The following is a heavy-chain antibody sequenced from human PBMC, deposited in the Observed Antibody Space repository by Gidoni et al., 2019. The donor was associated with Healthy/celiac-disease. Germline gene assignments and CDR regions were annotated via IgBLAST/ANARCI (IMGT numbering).Heavy chain of an antibody. D-gene: IGHD2-2*01. V-gene: IGHV3-23*01. CDR2: ISGSGGST. Sequence: EVQLLESGGGLVQPGGSLRLSCAASGFTFSSYAMSWVRQAPGKGLEWVSAISGSGGSTYYADSVKGRFTISRDNSKNTLYLQMNSLRAEDTAVYYCAKKGGNVVVPAYRNWFDPWGQGTLVTVSS. J-gene: IGHJ5*02. CDR3: AKKGGNVVVPAYRNWFDP. CDR1: GFTFSSYA.